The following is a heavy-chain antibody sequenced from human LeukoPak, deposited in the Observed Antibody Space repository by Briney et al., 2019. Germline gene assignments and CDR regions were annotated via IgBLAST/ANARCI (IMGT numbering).Heavy chain of an antibody. J-gene: IGHJ5*02. CDR3: ARDLGEGRFDP. Sequence: ASVKVSCKASGYSFTSYAMNWVRQAPGQGLEWMGWINTNTGNPTYAQGFTGRFVSSLDTSVSTAYLQVSSLKAEDTAVYYCARDLGEGRFDPWGQGTLVTVSS. CDR1: GYSFTSYA. D-gene: IGHD2-21*01. CDR2: INTNTGNP. V-gene: IGHV7-4-1*02.